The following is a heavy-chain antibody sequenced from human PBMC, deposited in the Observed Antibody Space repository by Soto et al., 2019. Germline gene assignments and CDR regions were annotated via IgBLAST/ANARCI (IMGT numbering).Heavy chain of an antibody. D-gene: IGHD5-18*01. CDR1: GFTFSSFA. V-gene: IGHV3-23*01. Sequence: EVQLLESGGGLVQPGGSLRLSCAASGFTFSSFAMSWVRQAPGKGLEWVSAISSSGGSTYYADSMKGRFTISRDNSKNTLYRQMNSRRAEDTAVYYCARKGGIQLWSEWYYYGMDVWGQGTTVTVSS. CDR2: ISSSGGST. J-gene: IGHJ6*02. CDR3: ARKGGIQLWSEWYYYGMDV.